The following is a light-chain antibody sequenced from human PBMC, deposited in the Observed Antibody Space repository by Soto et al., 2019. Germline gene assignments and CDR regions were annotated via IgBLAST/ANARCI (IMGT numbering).Light chain of an antibody. J-gene: IGKJ2*01. CDR1: QSVGSY. CDR2: DAS. Sequence: EIVLTQSPATLSLSPGERATLSCRASQSVGSYLAWYQQKPGQAPRLLIYDASNRATGIPARFSGSGSGTDFTLTISSLQAEDAAVYYCQQYLSTPPTFSQGTNLEIK. V-gene: IGKV3-11*01. CDR3: QQYLSTPPT.